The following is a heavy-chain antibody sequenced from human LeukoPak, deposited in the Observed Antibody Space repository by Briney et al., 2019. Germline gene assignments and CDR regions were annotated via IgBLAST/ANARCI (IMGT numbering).Heavy chain of an antibody. V-gene: IGHV3-21*04. CDR1: GFTFSIYN. CDR3: ARVEYSGNGNLY. J-gene: IGHJ4*02. Sequence: GSLRLSCAASGFTFSIYNMNWVRQAPGKGLEWVSSISYSSTYIYYADSVNGRFTIARDNAKDSLYLQMDSLRPEDTAIYYCARVEYSGNGNLYWGQGTLVTVSS. D-gene: IGHD1-26*01. CDR2: ISYSSTYI.